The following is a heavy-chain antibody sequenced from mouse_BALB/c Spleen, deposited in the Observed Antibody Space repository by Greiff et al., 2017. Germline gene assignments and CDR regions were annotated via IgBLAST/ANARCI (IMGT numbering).Heavy chain of an antibody. D-gene: IGHD2-4*01. V-gene: IGHV14-3*02. J-gene: IGHJ2*01. CDR1: GFNIKDTY. CDR3: AQIFYDYDEGDY. CDR2: IDPANGNT. Sequence: VQLQQSGAELVKPGASVKLSCTASGFNIKDTYMHWVKQRPEQGLEWIGRIDPANGNTKYDPKFQGKATITADTSSNTAYLQLSSLTSEDTAVYYCAQIFYDYDEGDYWGQGTTLTVSS.